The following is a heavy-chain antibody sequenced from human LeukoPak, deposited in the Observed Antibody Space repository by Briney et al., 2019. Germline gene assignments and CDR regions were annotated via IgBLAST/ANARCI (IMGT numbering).Heavy chain of an antibody. J-gene: IGHJ6*03. V-gene: IGHV1-8*01. D-gene: IGHD2-2*01. CDR1: GYTFTSYD. CDR3: AREHCSSTSCYYYYMDV. Sequence: ASAKVSCKASGYTFTSYDINWVRQATGQGLEWMGWMNPNSGNTGYAQKFQGRVTMTRNTSISTAYMELSSLRSEDTAVYYCAREHCSSTSCYYYYMDVWGKGTMVTVSS. CDR2: MNPNSGNT.